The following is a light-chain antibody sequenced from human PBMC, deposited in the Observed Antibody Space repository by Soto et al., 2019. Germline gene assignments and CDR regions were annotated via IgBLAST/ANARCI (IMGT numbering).Light chain of an antibody. V-gene: IGKV3-11*01. J-gene: IGKJ5*01. CDR3: QQRSNWPIT. Sequence: EIVLTQSPAILSLSPGERATLSCRASQSVSRYLAWYQQKPGQAPRLLIYDASNRATGIPARFSGSGSGTDFTLTISSLEPEDFAVYYCQQRSNWPITFGQGTRLEIK. CDR1: QSVSRY. CDR2: DAS.